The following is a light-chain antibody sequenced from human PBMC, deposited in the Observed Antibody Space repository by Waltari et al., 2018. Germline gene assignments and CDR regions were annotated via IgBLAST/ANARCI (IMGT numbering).Light chain of an antibody. CDR1: ALPNRY. Sequence: SYELTQPPSVSVSPGQTARITCSGDALPNRYPPWYQHKTGQAPVMVIDKDGERPSGSPERFSVSSSGTTVTLTIPGVQAEDEADYHCQSTDTSDSVVFGGGTKLSVL. V-gene: IGLV3-25*03. CDR3: QSTDTSDSVV. J-gene: IGLJ2*01. CDR2: KDG.